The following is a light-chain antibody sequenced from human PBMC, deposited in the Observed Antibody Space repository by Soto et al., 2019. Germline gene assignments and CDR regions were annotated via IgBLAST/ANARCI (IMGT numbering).Light chain of an antibody. CDR3: QQYCSTPLT. CDR1: QYIHTH. J-gene: IGKJ4*01. V-gene: IGKV1-27*01. Sequence: DIQMTQSPSSLSASVGDRVTITCRASQYIHTHLAWYQQKPGNSPKLLVYGASTLHSGVPSRFSASGSGTDFILTISSLQAEDVAVYYCQQYCSTPLTFGGGTKVEIK. CDR2: GAS.